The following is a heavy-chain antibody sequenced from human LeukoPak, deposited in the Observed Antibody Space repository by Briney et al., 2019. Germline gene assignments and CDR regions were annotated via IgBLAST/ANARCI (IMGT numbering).Heavy chain of an antibody. CDR2: IWYDGSNL. Sequence: PGGSLRLSCAASGSTFSSYATHWVRQAPGKALEWVAVIWYDGSNLYYADSVKGRFTISRDYSKNTLYLQMNSLRVEDTAVYYCAKESPMGGSTTETRRDYGMDVWGQGTTVTVSS. CDR3: AKESPMGGSTTETRRDYGMDV. D-gene: IGHD4-17*01. CDR1: GSTFSSYA. J-gene: IGHJ6*02. V-gene: IGHV3-33*06.